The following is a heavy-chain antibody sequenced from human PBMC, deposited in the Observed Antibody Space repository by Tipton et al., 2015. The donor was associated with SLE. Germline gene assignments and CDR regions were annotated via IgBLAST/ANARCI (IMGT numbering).Heavy chain of an antibody. D-gene: IGHD4-17*01. Sequence: GSLRLSCAASGFSINYHYMNWVRQAPGKGLEWVSSISSGSSYIYYAASVKGRFTLSRDNAKKLLDLQMNSLRAEDTGVYYCARGPYGAAFDIWGQGTMVTVSS. CDR3: ARGPYGAAFDI. CDR1: GFSINYHY. CDR2: ISSGSSYI. J-gene: IGHJ3*02. V-gene: IGHV3-21*01.